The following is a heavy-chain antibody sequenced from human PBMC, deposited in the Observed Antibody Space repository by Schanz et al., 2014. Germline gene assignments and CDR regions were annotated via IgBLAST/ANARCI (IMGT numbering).Heavy chain of an antibody. Sequence: EVQLLESGGGLVQPGGSLRLSCTASGFIFSDYAMSWVRQAPGKGLEWVSGISGSGSSTFFADSVKGRFSMSRDNSKNRVYLQMNSLRAEDTAVYYCAKEESPPSLVDYWGQGTLVTVSS. J-gene: IGHJ4*02. CDR3: AKEESPPSLVDY. V-gene: IGHV3-23*01. CDR1: GFIFSDYA. CDR2: ISGSGSST.